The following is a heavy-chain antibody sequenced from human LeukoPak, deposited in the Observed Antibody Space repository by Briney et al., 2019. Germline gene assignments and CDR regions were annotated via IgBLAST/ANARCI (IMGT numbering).Heavy chain of an antibody. CDR2: INHSGST. Sequence: SETLSLTCAVYGGSFSGYYWSWIRQPPGKGLEWIGEINHSGSTNYNPSLKSRVTISVDTSKNQFSLKLSSVTAADTAVYYCASRTGVSFDYWGRGTLVTVSS. CDR3: ASRTGVSFDY. J-gene: IGHJ4*02. D-gene: IGHD1-14*01. V-gene: IGHV4-34*01. CDR1: GGSFSGYY.